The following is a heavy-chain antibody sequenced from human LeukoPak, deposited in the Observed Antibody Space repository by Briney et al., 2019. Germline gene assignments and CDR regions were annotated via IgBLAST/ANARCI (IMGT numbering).Heavy chain of an antibody. J-gene: IGHJ4*02. CDR2: ISSSSSYI. V-gene: IGHV3-21*01. CDR3: ARGDCSGGTCYFTFAY. CDR1: GFTFSNAW. D-gene: IGHD2-15*01. Sequence: PGGSLRLSCAASGFTFSNAWMSWVRQAPGKGLEWVSSISSSSSYIYYADSVKGRFTISRDNAKNSLYLQMNSLRAEDTAVYYCARGDCSGGTCYFTFAYWGQGTLVTVSS.